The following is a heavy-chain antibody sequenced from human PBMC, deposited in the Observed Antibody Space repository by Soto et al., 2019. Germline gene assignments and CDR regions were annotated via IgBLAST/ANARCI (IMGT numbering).Heavy chain of an antibody. V-gene: IGHV4-34*01. D-gene: IGHD5-12*01. CDR2: INHSGST. CDR1: GGSFSGYY. CDR3: ARTVRVEMATTFDY. J-gene: IGHJ4*02. Sequence: QVQLQQWGAGLLKPSETLSLTCAVYGGSFSGYYWSWIRQPPGKGLEWIGEINHSGSTNYNPSLTSRVTISVYTSKNQFSLKLSSVTAADTAVYYCARTVRVEMATTFDYWGQGTLVTVSS.